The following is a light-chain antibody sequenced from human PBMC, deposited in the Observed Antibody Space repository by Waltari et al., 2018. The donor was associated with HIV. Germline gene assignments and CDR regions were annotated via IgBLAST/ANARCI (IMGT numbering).Light chain of an antibody. V-gene: IGLV1-47*01. CDR1: YSNLGSDN. Sequence: QSVLTQPPSASGTPGQRVTISCSGSYSNLGSDNVYWFQHPPGTAPKLLIYKNIQPPSGVPDRFSGAKSGTSASLSISGLRSEDEADYYCTGWDASLSDYVFGTGTRVTVL. CDR2: KNI. J-gene: IGLJ1*01. CDR3: TGWDASLSDYV.